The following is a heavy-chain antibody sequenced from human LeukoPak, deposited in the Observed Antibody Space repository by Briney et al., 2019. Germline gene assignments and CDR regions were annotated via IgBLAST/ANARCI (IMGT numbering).Heavy chain of an antibody. CDR2: IYYTGST. Sequence: PSEALSLTCTVSGGSISSYDWSWIRQPPGKGLERIGYIYYTGSTNYNPSLKSRVIISVDTSKNQFSLKLSSVSAADTALYYCARDAGYCSSSSCGANFRHWGQGTLVTVSS. V-gene: IGHV4-59*01. J-gene: IGHJ1*01. D-gene: IGHD2-2*01. CDR1: GGSISSYD. CDR3: ARDAGYCSSSSCGANFRH.